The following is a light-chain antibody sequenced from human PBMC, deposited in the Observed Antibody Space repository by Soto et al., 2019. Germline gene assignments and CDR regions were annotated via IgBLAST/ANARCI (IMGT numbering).Light chain of an antibody. CDR1: QSVSTS. V-gene: IGKV3-11*01. CDR3: QVRDVSPS. J-gene: IGKJ1*01. CDR2: DAS. Sequence: IVLTQSPVTLALSPGDSAVLSCRASQSVSTSVAWYQHKVGQAPRLFIYDASKGDPGIPPRFTGSGSGTDFSLSISSLEPEDIAVYSCQVRDVSPSFSQGTKVEIK.